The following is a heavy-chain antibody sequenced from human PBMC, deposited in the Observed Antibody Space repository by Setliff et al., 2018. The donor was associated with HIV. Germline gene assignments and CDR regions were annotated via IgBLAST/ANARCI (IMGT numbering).Heavy chain of an antibody. J-gene: IGHJ4*02. CDR3: ARQSTMAAAAFDY. V-gene: IGHV4-59*08. CDR1: GGSLNSHY. CDR2: IYYSGST. D-gene: IGHD6-13*01. Sequence: SETLSLTCTVSGGSLNSHYWSWIRQPPGKGLDVIGTIYYSGSTNYNSSLKSRVTMSVDTSKRQFSLKLASVTAADTAIYYCARQSTMAAAAFDYWGQGTLVTVSS.